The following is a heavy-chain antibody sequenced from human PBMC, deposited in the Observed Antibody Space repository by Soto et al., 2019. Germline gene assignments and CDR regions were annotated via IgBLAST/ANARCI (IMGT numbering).Heavy chain of an antibody. CDR2: VSQGGTAAYLSEGEYT. CDR3: ARDRGGITVSSKPLGEWFDP. CDR1: GVSINNFF. Sequence: QVQLQESGPGLVRPSENLSLTCTVSGVSINNFFWSWIRQTPGKGLAWIGDVSQGGTAAYLSEGEYTGYNPSLESRATISLALPKNHFSLRLTSVTAADTAVYYCARDRGGITVSSKPLGEWFDPWGQGTLVTVSS. D-gene: IGHD3-16*01. V-gene: IGHV4-59*01. J-gene: IGHJ5*02.